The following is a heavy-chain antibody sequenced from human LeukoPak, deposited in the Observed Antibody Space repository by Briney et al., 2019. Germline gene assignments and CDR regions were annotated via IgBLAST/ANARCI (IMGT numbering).Heavy chain of an antibody. CDR1: GFTVSSNY. V-gene: IGHV3-23*01. CDR3: AKRLSGSYVSYYFDY. D-gene: IGHD1-26*01. J-gene: IGHJ4*02. Sequence: GGSLRLSCAASGFTVSSNYMSWVRQAPGKGLEWVSAISGSGGSTYYADSVKGRFTISRDNSKNTLYLQMNSLRAEDTAVYYCAKRLSGSYVSYYFDYWGQGTLVTVSS. CDR2: ISGSGGST.